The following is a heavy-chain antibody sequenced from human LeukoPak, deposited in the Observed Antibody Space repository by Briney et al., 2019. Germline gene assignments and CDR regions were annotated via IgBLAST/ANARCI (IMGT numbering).Heavy chain of an antibody. CDR2: ISAYNGNT. V-gene: IGHV1-18*01. Sequence: GASVKVSCKASGYTFTSYGISRVRQAPGQGLEWMGWISAYNGNTNYAQKLQGRVTMTTDTSTSTAYMELRSLRSDDTAVYYCARDLFHGSGSPHSALDYWGQGTLVTVSS. J-gene: IGHJ4*02. CDR3: ARDLFHGSGSPHSALDY. CDR1: GYTFTSYG. D-gene: IGHD3-10*01.